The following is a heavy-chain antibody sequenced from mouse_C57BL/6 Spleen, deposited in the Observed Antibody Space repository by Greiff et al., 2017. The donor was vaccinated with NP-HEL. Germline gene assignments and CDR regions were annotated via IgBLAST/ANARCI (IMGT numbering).Heavy chain of an antibody. CDR3: ASGQGGGSSPWFAY. D-gene: IGHD1-1*01. CDR1: GFTFSSYA. J-gene: IGHJ3*01. Sequence: DVMLVESGGGLVKPGGSLKLSCAASGFTFSSYAMSWVRQTPEKRLEWVATISDGGSYTYYPDNVKGRFTISRDNAKNNLYLQMSHLKSEDTAMYYCASGQGGGSSPWFAYWGQGTLVTVSA. V-gene: IGHV5-4*03. CDR2: ISDGGSYT.